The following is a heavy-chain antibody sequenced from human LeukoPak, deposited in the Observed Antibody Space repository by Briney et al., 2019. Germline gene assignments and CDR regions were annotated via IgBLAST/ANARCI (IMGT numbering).Heavy chain of an antibody. V-gene: IGHV3-7*01. D-gene: IGHD6-25*01. Sequence: GGSLRLSCAASGFTFSRYWMSWVRQAPGKGLEWVANTKQDGSEKYYLESVKGRFTISRDNAKNSLYLQMNSLRAEDTAVYYCARLFLAGAIWGQGTLVTVSS. CDR1: GFTFSRYW. CDR3: ARLFLAGAI. J-gene: IGHJ4*02. CDR2: TKQDGSEK.